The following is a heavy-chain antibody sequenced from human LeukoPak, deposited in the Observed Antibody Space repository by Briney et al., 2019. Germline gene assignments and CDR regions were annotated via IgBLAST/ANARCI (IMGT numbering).Heavy chain of an antibody. CDR3: ARTNLDHSSSWSDWYFDL. D-gene: IGHD6-13*01. V-gene: IGHV4-59*01. CDR2: IYYSGST. J-gene: IGHJ2*01. Sequence: PSETLSLTCTVSGGSINNYYWTWIRQPPGKGLEWIGYIYYSGSTNYSPSLKSRVTISVDTSKNQFSLKLSSVTAADTAVYYCARTNLDHSSSWSDWYFDLWGRGTLVTVSS. CDR1: GGSINNYY.